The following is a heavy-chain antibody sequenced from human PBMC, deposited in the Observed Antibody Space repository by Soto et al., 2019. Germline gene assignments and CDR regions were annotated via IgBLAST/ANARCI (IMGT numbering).Heavy chain of an antibody. CDR2: IYTSGST. D-gene: IGHD3-3*01. Sequence: PSETLSLTSPGSGGSISSYYWSWIRQPAGKGLEWIGRIYTSGSTNYNPSLKSRVTMSVDTSKNQFSLKLSSVTAADTAVYYCARDTLRFHHPGGDYYYGMDVWGQGTTVTVSS. J-gene: IGHJ6*02. V-gene: IGHV4-4*07. CDR3: ARDTLRFHHPGGDYYYGMDV. CDR1: GGSISSYY.